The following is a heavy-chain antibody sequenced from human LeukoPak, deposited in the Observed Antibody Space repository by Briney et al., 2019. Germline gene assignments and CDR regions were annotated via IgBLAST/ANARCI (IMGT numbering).Heavy chain of an antibody. J-gene: IGHJ4*02. Sequence: GGSLRLSCAVSGITLSNYGMSWVRQAPGKGPVWVAHVSPDGNLANYADSVKGRFIISRDNAKNTLFLQMNSLRAEDTAVYYCARDLSFSPDHWGQGTLVTVSS. CDR3: ARDLSFSPDH. CDR2: VSPDGNLA. CDR1: GITLSNYG. V-gene: IGHV3-74*01.